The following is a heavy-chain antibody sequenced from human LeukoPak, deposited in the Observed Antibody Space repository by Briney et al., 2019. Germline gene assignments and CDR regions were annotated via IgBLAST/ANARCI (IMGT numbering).Heavy chain of an antibody. CDR3: ARVRIAVAGVFDY. CDR2: IKGDESAK. J-gene: IGHJ4*02. D-gene: IGHD6-19*01. CDR1: GFTFTTYW. Sequence: GGSLRLSCAASGFTFTTYWMAWVRQAPGKGLEWVANIKGDESAKHQADSVKGRFTISRDNAKNSLYLQMNSLRAEDTAVYYCARVRIAVAGVFDYWGQGTLVTVSS. V-gene: IGHV3-7*01.